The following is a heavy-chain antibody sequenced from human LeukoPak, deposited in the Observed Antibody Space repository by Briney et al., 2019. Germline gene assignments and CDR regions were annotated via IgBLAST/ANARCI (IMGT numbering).Heavy chain of an antibody. CDR3: ARDPYNTILYRLAH. V-gene: IGHV3-7*01. J-gene: IGHJ4*02. D-gene: IGHD3-10*01. CDR2: IKQDGSET. Sequence: GGSLRLSCAASGFTFSNYWVSWVRRAPGKGLEWVANIKQDGSETYYVNSVRGRFTISRDNAKKSLYLQMNSLRAEGTAVYYCARDPYNTILYRLAHWGQGTLVTVSS. CDR1: GFTFSNYW.